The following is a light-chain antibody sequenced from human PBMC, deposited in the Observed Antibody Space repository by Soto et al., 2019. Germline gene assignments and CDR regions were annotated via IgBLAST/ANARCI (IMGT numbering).Light chain of an antibody. CDR1: QSISSW. V-gene: IGKV1-5*03. Sequence: DIQMTQSPSTLSASVGDRVTITCRASQSISSWLSWYQQEPGKPPKLLIYKASSLESGVPSRFSGSGSGTEFTLTISSLQPDDFATYYCQQYNSYPWTFGQGTKVDIK. CDR3: QQYNSYPWT. CDR2: KAS. J-gene: IGKJ1*01.